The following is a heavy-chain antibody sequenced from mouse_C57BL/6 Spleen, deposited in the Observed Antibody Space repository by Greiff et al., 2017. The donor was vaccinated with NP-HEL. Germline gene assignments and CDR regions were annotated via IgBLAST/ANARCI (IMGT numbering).Heavy chain of an antibody. J-gene: IGHJ4*01. V-gene: IGHV1-42*01. CDR1: GYSFTGYY. D-gene: IGHD1-1*01. Sequence: EVKLMESGPELVKPGASVKISCKASGYSFTGYYMNWVKQSPEKSLEWIGEINPSTGGTTYNQKFKAKATLTVDKSSSTAYMQLKILTSEDSAVYYCARSYYGSSSYYAMDYWGQGTSVTVSS. CDR2: INPSTGGT. CDR3: ARSYYGSSSYYAMDY.